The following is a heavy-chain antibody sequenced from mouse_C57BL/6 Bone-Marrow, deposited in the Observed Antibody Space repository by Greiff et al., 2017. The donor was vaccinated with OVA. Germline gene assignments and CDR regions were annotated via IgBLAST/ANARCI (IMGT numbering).Heavy chain of an antibody. V-gene: IGHV5-6*01. Sequence: EVNVVESGGDLVKPGGSLKLSCAASGFTFSSYGMSWVRQTPDKRLEWVATISSGGSYTYYPDSVKGRFTISRDNAKNTLYLQMSSLKSEDTAMYYCARDYYGSDYWGQGTTLTVSS. J-gene: IGHJ2*01. CDR2: ISSGGSYT. CDR3: ARDYYGSDY. D-gene: IGHD1-1*01. CDR1: GFTFSSYG.